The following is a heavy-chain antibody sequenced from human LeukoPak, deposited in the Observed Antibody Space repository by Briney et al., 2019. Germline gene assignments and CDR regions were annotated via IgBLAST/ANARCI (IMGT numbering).Heavy chain of an antibody. CDR3: AKSGFGVATIASFFDY. Sequence: GGSLRLSCAAYGFTFSSYGMHWVRQAPGKGLEWVAFIRYDGSNKYYADSVKGRFTISRDNSKNTLYLQMNSLRAEDTAVYYCAKSGFGVATIASFFDYWGQGTLVTVSS. CDR2: IRYDGSNK. V-gene: IGHV3-30*02. CDR1: GFTFSSYG. D-gene: IGHD5-12*01. J-gene: IGHJ4*02.